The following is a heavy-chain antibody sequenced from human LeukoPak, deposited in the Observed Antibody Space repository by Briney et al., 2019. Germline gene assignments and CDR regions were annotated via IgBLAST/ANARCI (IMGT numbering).Heavy chain of an antibody. CDR1: GFSLSTYA. CDR3: AKGVSSGWYPFDC. CDR2: ISGSGYNT. D-gene: IGHD6-19*01. Sequence: PGGSLRLSCAASGFSLSTYAMSWVRQAPGNGLVWVSAISGSGYNTYYADSVKGRFTISRDNSKNTLYLQMNSLRAEDTAVYYCAKGVSSGWYPFDCWGQGILVTVSS. J-gene: IGHJ4*02. V-gene: IGHV3-23*01.